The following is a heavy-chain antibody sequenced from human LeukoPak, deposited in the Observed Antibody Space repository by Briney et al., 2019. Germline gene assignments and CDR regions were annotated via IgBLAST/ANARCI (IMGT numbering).Heavy chain of an antibody. D-gene: IGHD7-27*01. Sequence: GGSLRLSCAASGFTFSSYDMHWVRQATGKGLEWVSAIGTAGDTYYPGSVKGRFTISRENAKNSLYLQMNSLRAGDTAVYYCARVARGPWPLGAFDIWGQGTMVTVSS. J-gene: IGHJ3*02. CDR2: IGTAGDT. CDR1: GFTFSSYD. V-gene: IGHV3-13*01. CDR3: ARVARGPWPLGAFDI.